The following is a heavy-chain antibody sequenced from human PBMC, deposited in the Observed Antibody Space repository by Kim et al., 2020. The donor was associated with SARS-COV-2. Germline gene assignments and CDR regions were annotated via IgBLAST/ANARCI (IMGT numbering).Heavy chain of an antibody. D-gene: IGHD6-13*01. CDR1: GFTFSSYA. V-gene: IGHV3-23*01. CDR2: ISGSGGST. CDR3: ARKWSKSIAAAGFDY. J-gene: IGHJ4*02. Sequence: GGSLRLSCAASGFTFSSYAMSWVRQAPGKGLEWVSAISGSGGSTYYADSVKGRFTISRDNSKNTLYLQMNSLRAEDTAVYYCARKWSKSIAAAGFDYWGQGTLVTVSS.